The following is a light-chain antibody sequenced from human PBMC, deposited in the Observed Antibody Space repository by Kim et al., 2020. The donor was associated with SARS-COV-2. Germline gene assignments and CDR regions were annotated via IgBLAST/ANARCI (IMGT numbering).Light chain of an antibody. CDR2: DVS. CDR3: SSYTSSNTVV. CDR1: SSDVGGYNY. J-gene: IGLJ2*01. V-gene: IGLV2-14*04. Sequence: QSVTISCTGTSSDVGGYNYVSWYQQHPRIAPKLMIYDVSNRPSGVSNRFSGSKSGTTASLTISVLQADDEADYYCSSYTSSNTVVFGGGTKLTVL.